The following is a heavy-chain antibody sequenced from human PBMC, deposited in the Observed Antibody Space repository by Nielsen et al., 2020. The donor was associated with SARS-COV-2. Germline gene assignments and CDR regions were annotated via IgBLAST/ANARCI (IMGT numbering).Heavy chain of an antibody. CDR1: GFIFRDYG. Sequence: GGSLRLSCAASGFIFRDYGIHWVRQAPGKGLEWLSVIWNDGTSKHYADSVKGRFTISRDNSKNTLYLQMNSLRAEDTAVYYCARDGLVGATTGFDYWGQGTLVTVSS. CDR2: IWNDGTSK. D-gene: IGHD1-26*01. V-gene: IGHV3-33*01. CDR3: ARDGLVGATTGFDY. J-gene: IGHJ4*02.